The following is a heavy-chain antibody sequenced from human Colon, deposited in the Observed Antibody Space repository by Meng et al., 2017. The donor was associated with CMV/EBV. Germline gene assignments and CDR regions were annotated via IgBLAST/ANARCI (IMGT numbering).Heavy chain of an antibody. V-gene: IGHV4-34*01. CDR3: ARGGLVDY. Sequence: SETLSLTCAVYGGSFSGYYWSWIRQPPGKGLEWIGEINHSGSNNYNPSLKSRVTISVDTSKNQFSLKLSSVTAADTAVYYCARGGLVDYWGQGTLVTVAS. CDR1: GGSFSGYY. CDR2: INHSGSN. D-gene: IGHD6-19*01. J-gene: IGHJ4*02.